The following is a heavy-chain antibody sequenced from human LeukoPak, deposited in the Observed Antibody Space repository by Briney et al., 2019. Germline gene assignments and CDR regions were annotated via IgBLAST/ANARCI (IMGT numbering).Heavy chain of an antibody. J-gene: IGHJ4*02. D-gene: IGHD1-26*01. V-gene: IGHV4-61*01. Sequence: PSETLSLTCTVSSGSISTSNYYWSWIRQPPGKGLEWIGYIYYSGSTNYNPSLKSRVTISVNTSKNQFSLKLSSVTAADTAVYYCARERSGSYLPYFDYWGQGTLVTVSS. CDR2: IYYSGST. CDR1: SGSISTSNYY. CDR3: ARERSGSYLPYFDY.